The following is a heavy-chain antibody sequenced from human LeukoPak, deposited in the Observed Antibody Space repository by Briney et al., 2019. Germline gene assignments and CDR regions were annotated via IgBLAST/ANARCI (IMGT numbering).Heavy chain of an antibody. CDR2: IYNSGST. J-gene: IGHJ4*02. CDR1: GGSVSSGSYY. Sequence: SETLSLTCTVSGGSVSSGSYYWSWIRQPPGKGLEWIGYIYNSGSTDYNPSLKSRVTISVDTSKNQLSLNLSTVTAADTAMYYCARAVVLYYDGSGYSTRFDYWGQGTLVTVSS. CDR3: ARAVVLYYDGSGYSTRFDY. V-gene: IGHV4-61*01. D-gene: IGHD3-22*01.